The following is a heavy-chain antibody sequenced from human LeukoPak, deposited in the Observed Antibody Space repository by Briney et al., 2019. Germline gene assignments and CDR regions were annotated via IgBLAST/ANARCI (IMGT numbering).Heavy chain of an antibody. J-gene: IGHJ4*02. D-gene: IGHD4-17*01. CDR2: IYYSGST. CDR1: GYSISSGYY. CDR3: ARDDYGDYVYLY. Sequence: KPSETLSLTCTVSGYSISSGYYWGWIRQPPGKGLEWIGSIYYSGSTYYNPSLKSRVTISVDTSKNQFSLKLSSVTAADTAVYYCARDDYGDYVYLYWGQGTLVTVSS. V-gene: IGHV4-38-2*02.